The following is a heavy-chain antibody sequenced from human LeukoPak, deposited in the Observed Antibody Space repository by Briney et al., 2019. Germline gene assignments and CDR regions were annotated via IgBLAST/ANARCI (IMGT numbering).Heavy chain of an antibody. CDR2: ISAYNGNT. CDR3: ARVFYYYDSSGQDY. Sequence: ASVKVSCKASGYTFTSYGISWVRQAPGQGLEWMGWISAYNGNTNYAQKFQGRVTMTRDTSISTAYMELSRLRSDDTAVYYCARVFYYYDSSGQDYWGQGTLVTVSS. CDR1: GYTFTSYG. J-gene: IGHJ4*02. V-gene: IGHV1-18*01. D-gene: IGHD3-22*01.